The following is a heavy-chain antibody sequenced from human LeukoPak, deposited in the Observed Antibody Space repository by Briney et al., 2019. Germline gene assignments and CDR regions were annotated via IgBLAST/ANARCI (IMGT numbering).Heavy chain of an antibody. V-gene: IGHV3-48*01. CDR2: ICSSSSTI. D-gene: IGHD1-7*01. CDR3: ARGPDNWKYRNWFDP. Sequence: GGSLRLSCAASGFTFSSYSMNWVRQAPGKGLEWVSYICSSSSTIYYADSVKGRFTISRDNAKNSLYLQMNSLRAEDTAVYYCARGPDNWKYRNWFDPWGQGTLVTVSS. J-gene: IGHJ5*02. CDR1: GFTFSSYS.